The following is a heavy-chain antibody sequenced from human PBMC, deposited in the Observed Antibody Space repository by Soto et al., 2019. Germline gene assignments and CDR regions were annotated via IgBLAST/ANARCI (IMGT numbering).Heavy chain of an antibody. CDR1: GFTFSSYG. D-gene: IGHD4-17*01. J-gene: IGHJ6*03. CDR2: ISYDGSNK. V-gene: IGHV3-30*18. CDR3: AKAETPYGDYTLYYYMDV. Sequence: GGSLRLSCAASGFTFSSYGMHWVRQAPGKGLEWVAVISYDGSNKYYADSVKGRFTISRDNSKNTLYLQMNSLRAEDTAVYYCAKAETPYGDYTLYYYMDVWGKGTTVTVSS.